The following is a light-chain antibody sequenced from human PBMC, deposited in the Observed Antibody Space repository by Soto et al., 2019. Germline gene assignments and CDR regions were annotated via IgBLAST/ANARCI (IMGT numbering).Light chain of an antibody. Sequence: IQRTQSPSTLSASVGDRVTITCRASQKINTWVAWYQQRPGKAPKLLIYEASSLEPGVPSRFGGSGSGTDFTLTISSLQPDDFATYYCQQYEIYPLTFGGGTPVA. CDR2: EAS. CDR3: QQYEIYPLT. J-gene: IGKJ4*01. CDR1: QKINTW. V-gene: IGKV1-5*03.